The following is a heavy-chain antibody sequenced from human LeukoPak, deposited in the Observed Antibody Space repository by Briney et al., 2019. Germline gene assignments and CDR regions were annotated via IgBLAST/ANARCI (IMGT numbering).Heavy chain of an antibody. CDR1: GGSISSGGYS. Sequence: SQTLSLTCAVSGGSISSGGYSWSWIRQPPGKGLEWIGYIYHSGSTNYNPSLKSRVTISVDTSKNQFSLKLSSVTAADTAIYYCARRRKVPAPRAGDAFDIWGQGTMVTVSS. J-gene: IGHJ3*02. V-gene: IGHV4-30-2*01. CDR3: ARRRKVPAPRAGDAFDI. D-gene: IGHD2-21*02. CDR2: IYHSGST.